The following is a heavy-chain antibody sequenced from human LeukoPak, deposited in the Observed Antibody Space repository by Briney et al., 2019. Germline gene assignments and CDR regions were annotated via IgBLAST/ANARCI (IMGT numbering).Heavy chain of an antibody. D-gene: IGHD3-22*01. CDR3: ARRSYYDSGGYYYDF. CDR1: GYIFTNYW. J-gene: IGHJ4*02. V-gene: IGHV5-51*01. Sequence: GESLKISCKGSGYIFTNYWIAWVRQMPGKGLEWMGIIYPDDSDTRYSPSFQGQFTISADKSISTAYLQWSSLKASDTAMYYCARRSYYDSGGYYYDFWGQGTLVTVSS. CDR2: IYPDDSDT.